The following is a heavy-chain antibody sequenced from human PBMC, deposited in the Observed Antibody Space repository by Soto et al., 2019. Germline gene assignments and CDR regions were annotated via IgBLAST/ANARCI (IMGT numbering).Heavy chain of an antibody. D-gene: IGHD2-15*01. CDR2: LSYDGNNK. Sequence: QVQLVESGGGVVQSGRSLRLSCAASGFTFSNYAMYWVRQAPGKGLEWVAVLSYDGNNKYYADSVKGRFTISRDNSKNTLYLQMNSLRVEDTAVYYCARAGCDGGSCYTLVGLRYGMDVWGQGTTVTVSS. J-gene: IGHJ6*02. CDR1: GFTFSNYA. V-gene: IGHV3-30-3*01. CDR3: ARAGCDGGSCYTLVGLRYGMDV.